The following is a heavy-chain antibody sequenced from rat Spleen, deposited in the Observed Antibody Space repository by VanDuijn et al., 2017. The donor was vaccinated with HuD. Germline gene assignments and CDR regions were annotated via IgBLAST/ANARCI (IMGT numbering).Heavy chain of an antibody. J-gene: IGHJ1*01. Sequence: EVQLQESGPGLVKPSQSLSLTCSVTGYSITSNSWGWIRKFPGNKLEWMGYINSEGSTNYNPTLKSRISITRDTSKNQFFLQLNSVTTEDTATYYCARSLSYAHYFWYFNFWGPGTMVTVSS. CDR2: INSEGST. V-gene: IGHV3-3*01. CDR3: ARSLSYAHYFWYFNF. D-gene: IGHD1-12*01. CDR1: GYSITSNS.